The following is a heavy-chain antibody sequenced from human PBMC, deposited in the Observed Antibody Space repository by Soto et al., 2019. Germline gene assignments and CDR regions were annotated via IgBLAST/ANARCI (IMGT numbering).Heavy chain of an antibody. CDR3: ARQIHCSKGVCHIDY. J-gene: IGHJ4*02. CDR2: FYYSAST. Sequence: QLQLQESGPGLVKPSETLSLTCTVSGGSISTTIYYWSWIRQPPGRGLEWIGTFYYSASTYYNPSLKSRVTISVDTSKNQFSLKLSSVTAADTAVYYCARQIHCSKGVCHIDYWGQGTLVTVSS. D-gene: IGHD2-8*01. CDR1: GGSISTTIYY. V-gene: IGHV4-39*01.